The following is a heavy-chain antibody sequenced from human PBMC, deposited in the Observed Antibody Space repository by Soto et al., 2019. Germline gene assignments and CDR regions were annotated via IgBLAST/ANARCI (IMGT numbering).Heavy chain of an antibody. CDR3: ARDYSSGWYYFDY. V-gene: IGHV3-66*01. J-gene: IGHJ4*02. CDR2: IYSGGST. Sequence: GGSLRLSCAASGFTVSSNYMSWVRQAPGKGLEWVSVIYSGGSTYYADSVKGRFTISRDNSKNTLYLQMNSLRAEDTAVYYCARDYSSGWYYFDYWGQGTLVTVSS. D-gene: IGHD6-19*01. CDR1: GFTVSSNY.